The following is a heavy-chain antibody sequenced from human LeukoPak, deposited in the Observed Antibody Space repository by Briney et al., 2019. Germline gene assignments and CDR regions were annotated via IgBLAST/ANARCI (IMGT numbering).Heavy chain of an antibody. J-gene: IGHJ3*02. D-gene: IGHD3-10*01. Sequence: SETLSLTCTVSGGSISSSSYYWGWIRQPPGKGLEWIGSIYYSGSTYYNPSLKSRVTISVDTSKNQFSLKLSSVTAADTAVYYCARAVVVYYYGSGTSDAFDIWGQGTMVTVSS. V-gene: IGHV4-39*07. CDR3: ARAVVVYYYGSGTSDAFDI. CDR1: GGSISSSSYY. CDR2: IYYSGST.